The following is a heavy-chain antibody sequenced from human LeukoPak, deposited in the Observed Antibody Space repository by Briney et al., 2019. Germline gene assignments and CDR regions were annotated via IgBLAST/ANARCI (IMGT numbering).Heavy chain of an antibody. CDR2: ISSVSNYI. J-gene: IGHJ4*02. Sequence: GGSLRLSCAASGFTFSSYSMNWVRQAPGKGLEWVSYISSVSNYIYYADSVKGRFTISRDGAKNLLYLQMNTLRAEDTAVYYCARGSDGGWYGMFDYWGQGTLVTVSS. D-gene: IGHD6-19*01. V-gene: IGHV3-21*06. CDR1: GFTFSSYS. CDR3: ARGSDGGWYGMFDY.